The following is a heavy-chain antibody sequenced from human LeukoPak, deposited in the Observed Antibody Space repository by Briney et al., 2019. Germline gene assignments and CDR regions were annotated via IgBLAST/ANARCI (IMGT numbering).Heavy chain of an antibody. CDR2: IYTSGST. CDR3: ARIRALGPDQYYFDY. D-gene: IGHD2-2*01. CDR1: GGSISSYY. V-gene: IGHV4-4*07. Sequence: SETLSLTCTVSGGSISSYYWSWIRQPAGNGLEWIGRIYTSGSTNYNPSLKSRVTMSVDTSKNQFSLKLSSVTAADTAVYYCARIRALGPDQYYFDYWGQGTLVTVSS. J-gene: IGHJ4*02.